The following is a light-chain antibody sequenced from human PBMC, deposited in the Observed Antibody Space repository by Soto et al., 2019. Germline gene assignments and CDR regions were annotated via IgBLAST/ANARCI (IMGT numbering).Light chain of an antibody. V-gene: IGKV3-15*01. CDR3: QEYNKWPLT. CDR2: FAS. Sequence: EIVITQTPATLSVSPGERATLSCRASQSVSNSLAWYQQKPGQAPRLLIYFASTRATGIPARFSGSGSGTEFTLTISSLESEDFAVYYCQEYNKWPLTFGGGTKVETK. CDR1: QSVSNS. J-gene: IGKJ4*01.